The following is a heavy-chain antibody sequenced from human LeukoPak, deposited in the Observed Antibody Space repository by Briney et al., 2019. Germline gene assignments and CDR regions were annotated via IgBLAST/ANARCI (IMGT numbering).Heavy chain of an antibody. D-gene: IGHD4-23*01. CDR2: ISNDGSYK. V-gene: IGHV3-30*18. J-gene: IGHJ4*02. Sequence: GGSLRLSCAGSGFTFSSFGLYWVRQAPGKGLEWVAVISNDGSYKFYADSVKGRITISRDNSNNTLYLEMNSLRGEDTAVYYCAKDPVGRRWFLDQWGQGTLVTVSS. CDR1: GFTFSSFG. CDR3: AKDPVGRRWFLDQ.